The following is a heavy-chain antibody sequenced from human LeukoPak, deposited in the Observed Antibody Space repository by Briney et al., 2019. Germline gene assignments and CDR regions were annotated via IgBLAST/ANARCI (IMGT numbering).Heavy chain of an antibody. Sequence: GGSLRLSCAASGFTFSSYWMHWVRQAPGKGLVWVSRINSDGSSTAYADSVKGRFTISRDNAKNTLYLQMNSLRVEDTAVYYGARDPYSSSPSEMVDYRGQGTLVTVSS. J-gene: IGHJ4*02. V-gene: IGHV3-74*01. CDR3: ARDPYSSSPSEMVDY. CDR1: GFTFSSYW. D-gene: IGHD6-13*01. CDR2: INSDGSST.